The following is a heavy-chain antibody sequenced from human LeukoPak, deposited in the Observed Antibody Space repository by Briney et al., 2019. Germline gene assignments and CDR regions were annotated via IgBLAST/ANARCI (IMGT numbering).Heavy chain of an antibody. D-gene: IGHD2-8*02. J-gene: IGHJ4*02. Sequence: SETLSLTCTVSGGSFSSSSYYWGWIRQPPGMGLEWVGSIYYSGSTYYNPSLKSRVTISVDTSKNQFSLKLSSVTAADTAVYYCASYWWGRNFDYWGQGTLVTVSS. CDR2: IYYSGST. CDR3: ASYWWGRNFDY. V-gene: IGHV4-39*01. CDR1: GGSFSSSSYY.